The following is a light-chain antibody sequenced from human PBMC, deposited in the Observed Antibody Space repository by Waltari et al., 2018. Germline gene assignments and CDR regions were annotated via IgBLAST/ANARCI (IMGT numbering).Light chain of an antibody. CDR2: EAS. CDR3: CSYAGSSTLV. Sequence: QSALTQPASVSGSPGQSITISCTGTSSDVGSYNLVSWYQQNPGKAPKLMIYEASKRPSGLTNRFSGSKSGNTASLTICGLQAEYEADYYCCSYAGSSTLVFGVRTKLTAL. V-gene: IGLV2-23*01. J-gene: IGLJ2*01. CDR1: SSDVGSYNL.